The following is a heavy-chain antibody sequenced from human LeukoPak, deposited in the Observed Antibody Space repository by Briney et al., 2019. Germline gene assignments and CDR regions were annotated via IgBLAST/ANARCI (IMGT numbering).Heavy chain of an antibody. V-gene: IGHV4-4*02. CDR1: GGSISSNW. CDR3: ARNYWFDP. J-gene: IGHJ5*02. CDR2: IYHSGST. Sequence: SETLSLTCAVSGGSISSNWWSWVRQPPGKGLEWIGEIYHSGSTNYNPSLKSRVTISVDKSKNQFSLKLSSVTAADTAVHYCARNYWFDPWGQGTLVTVSS.